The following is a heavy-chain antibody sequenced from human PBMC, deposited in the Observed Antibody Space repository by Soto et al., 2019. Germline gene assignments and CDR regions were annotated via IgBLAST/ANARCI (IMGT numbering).Heavy chain of an antibody. J-gene: IGHJ6*02. CDR1: GYTFARYG. V-gene: IGHV1-18*01. CDR3: AISGSMPYYYYGMDL. D-gene: IGHD3-10*01. CDR2: ISGHNGDT. Sequence: ASVKVSCKASGYTFARYGIDWVRQAPGQGLEWMGWISGHNGDTKYVQKFQGRVSMTTDTSTSTASMELRSLRSDDTAVYYCAISGSMPYYYYGMDLWGQGTSVTVSS.